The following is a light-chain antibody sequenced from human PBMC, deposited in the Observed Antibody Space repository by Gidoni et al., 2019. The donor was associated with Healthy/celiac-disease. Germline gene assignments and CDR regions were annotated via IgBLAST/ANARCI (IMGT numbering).Light chain of an antibody. CDR1: QSVSSSY. Sequence: IVLTQSPGTLSLSSGERATLSCRARQSVSSSYLAWYQQKPGQAPRLLIYGASSRATGIPDRFSGSGSGTDFTLTISRLEPEDFAVYYCQQYGSSTITFGQGTRLEIK. J-gene: IGKJ5*01. CDR3: QQYGSSTIT. V-gene: IGKV3-20*01. CDR2: GAS.